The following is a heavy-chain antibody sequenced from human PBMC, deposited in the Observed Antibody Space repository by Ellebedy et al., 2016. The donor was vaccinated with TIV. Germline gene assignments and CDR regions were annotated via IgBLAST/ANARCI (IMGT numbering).Heavy chain of an antibody. CDR1: RYTFTRYF. D-gene: IGHD4-17*01. CDR3: ARDGAPLPPIGDNGNWFDP. V-gene: IGHV1-46*01. J-gene: IGHJ5*02. Sequence: ASVKVSXXSSRYTFTRYFIHWVRQAPGQGLEWMGIINPSRGSTNYAPKFQGRVTMTRDTSTRTVYLEVTSLKSEDTAVYYCARDGAPLPPIGDNGNWFDPWGQGSLITVSS. CDR2: INPSRGST.